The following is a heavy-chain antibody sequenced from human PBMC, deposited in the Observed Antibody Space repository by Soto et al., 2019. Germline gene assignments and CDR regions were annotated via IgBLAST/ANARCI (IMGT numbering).Heavy chain of an antibody. D-gene: IGHD6-6*01. CDR2: IYYSGST. CDR1: GGSISSYD. CDR3: ARARYSSSSARYYYMDV. Sequence: SETLCLTCTVSGGSISSYDWSWIRQPPGKGLEWIGYIYYSGSTNYNPSLKSRVTISVDTSKNQFSLKLSSVTAADTAVYYCARARYSSSSARYYYMDVWGKGTTVTVSS. V-gene: IGHV4-59*01. J-gene: IGHJ6*03.